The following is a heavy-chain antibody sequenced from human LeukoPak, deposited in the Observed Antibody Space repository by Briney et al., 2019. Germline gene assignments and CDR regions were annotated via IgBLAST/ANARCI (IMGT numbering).Heavy chain of an antibody. V-gene: IGHV3-15*01. CDR3: TTAFGGYSGYNYFDY. Sequence: GGSLRLSCAASGFTFSNAWMSWVRQAPGKGLEWVGRIKSKTDGRTTDYAAPVKGRFTISRDDSKNTLYLQMNSLKTEDTAVYYCTTAFGGYSGYNYFDYWGQGTLVTVSS. CDR1: GFTFSNAW. D-gene: IGHD5-12*01. J-gene: IGHJ4*02. CDR2: IKSKTDGRTT.